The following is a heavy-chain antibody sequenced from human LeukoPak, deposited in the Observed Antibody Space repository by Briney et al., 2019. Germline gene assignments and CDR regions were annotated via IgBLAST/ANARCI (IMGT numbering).Heavy chain of an antibody. CDR3: ARDWQWLPDY. Sequence: PGGSLRLSCVASGFTFSSYEMDWVRQAPGKGLEWLSYINSSGSAKYYADSVKVRFTISRDNAKNSLYLQMNSLRVEDTAVYYCARDWQWLPDYWGQGTLVTVSS. CDR1: GFTFSSYE. J-gene: IGHJ4*02. CDR2: INSSGSAK. V-gene: IGHV3-48*03. D-gene: IGHD6-19*01.